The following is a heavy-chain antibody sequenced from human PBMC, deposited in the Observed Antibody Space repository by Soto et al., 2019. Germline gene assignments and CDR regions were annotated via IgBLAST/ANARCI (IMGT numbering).Heavy chain of an antibody. CDR3: ARDSNNWTHRAAAANGGGETKPDY. V-gene: IGHV1-2*02. Sequence: QVQLVQSGAEVKKPGASVKVSCKASGYTFTGYYMHWVRQAPGQGLEWMGWINPNSGGTNYAQKFPGRVTMTRDTAISTAYMDLSRLRCGDTAVYYCARDSNNWTHRAAAANGGGETKPDYWGQGNLVPVSS. D-gene: IGHD6-13*01. J-gene: IGHJ4*02. CDR2: INPNSGGT. CDR1: GYTFTGYY.